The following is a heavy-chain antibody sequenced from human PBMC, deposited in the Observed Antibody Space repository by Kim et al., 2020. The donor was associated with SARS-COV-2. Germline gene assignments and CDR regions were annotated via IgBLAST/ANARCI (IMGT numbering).Heavy chain of an antibody. CDR2: IKPDGSEM. CDR1: GFTFSAYW. CDR3: ARGARPSDS. J-gene: IGHJ4*02. Sequence: GGSLRLSCAASGFTFSAYWMTWVRQAPGKGLEWVANIKPDGSEMYYADSVKGRFSISRDDANNSLYLQINSLRAEDTAVYYCARGARPSDSWGQGTLVTVSS. D-gene: IGHD3-16*01. V-gene: IGHV3-7*03.